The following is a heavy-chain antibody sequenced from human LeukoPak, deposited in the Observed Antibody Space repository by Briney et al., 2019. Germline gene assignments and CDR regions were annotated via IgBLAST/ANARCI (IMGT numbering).Heavy chain of an antibody. CDR2: INHSGST. CDR3: ARRGAYYDFWSGYYPLDV. D-gene: IGHD3-3*01. J-gene: IGHJ6*04. Sequence: SETLSLTCAVYGGSFSGYYWSWIRQPPGKGLEWIGEINHSGSTNYNPSPKSRVTISVDTSKNQFSLKLSSVTAADTAVYYCARRGAYYDFWSGYYPLDVWGKGTTVTVSS. CDR1: GGSFSGYY. V-gene: IGHV4-34*01.